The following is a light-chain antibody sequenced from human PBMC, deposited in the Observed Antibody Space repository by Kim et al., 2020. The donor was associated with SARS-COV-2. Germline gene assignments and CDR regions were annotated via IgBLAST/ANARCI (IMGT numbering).Light chain of an antibody. V-gene: IGLV10-54*02. CDR3: SAWDSSLSAWV. CDR1: SNIVGNRG. J-gene: IGLJ3*02. CDR2: RNN. Sequence: QTATLTWTGSSNIVGNRGAAWLHQYQGHPPKLLSYRNNNRPSGISERFSASRSGNTVSLTITGLQPEDEADYYCSAWDSSLSAWVFGGGTQLTVL.